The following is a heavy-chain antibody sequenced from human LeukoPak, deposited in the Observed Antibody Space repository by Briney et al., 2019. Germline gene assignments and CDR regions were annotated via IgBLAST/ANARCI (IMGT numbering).Heavy chain of an antibody. Sequence: GGSLRLSCAASGFTFSSYAMSWVRQAPGKGLEWVSAISGSGGSTYYADSVKGRFTISRDNSKNTLYLQMNSLRAEDTAVYYCAREAANYDFWSGLIDYWGQGTLVTVSS. D-gene: IGHD3-3*01. V-gene: IGHV3-23*01. CDR2: ISGSGGST. CDR1: GFTFSSYA. CDR3: AREAANYDFWSGLIDY. J-gene: IGHJ4*02.